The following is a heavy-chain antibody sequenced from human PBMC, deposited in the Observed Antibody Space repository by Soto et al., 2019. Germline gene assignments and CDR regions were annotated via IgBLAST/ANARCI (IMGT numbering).Heavy chain of an antibody. D-gene: IGHD1-1*01. Sequence: GASVKVSCKVSGYTLTELSMHWVRQAPGKGLEWMGGFDPEDGETIYAQKFQGRVTMTEDTSTDTAYMELSSLRSEDTAVYYCATSKPNWNPGRTKNWFDPWGQGTLVTVSS. V-gene: IGHV1-24*01. CDR3: ATSKPNWNPGRTKNWFDP. J-gene: IGHJ5*02. CDR1: GYTLTELS. CDR2: FDPEDGET.